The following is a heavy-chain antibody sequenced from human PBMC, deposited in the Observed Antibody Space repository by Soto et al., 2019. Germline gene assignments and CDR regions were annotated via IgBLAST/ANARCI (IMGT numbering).Heavy chain of an antibody. CDR3: ARGQQYYDFWSGYSRRDFYYYYMDV. J-gene: IGHJ6*03. V-gene: IGHV1-8*01. CDR1: GYTFTSYD. D-gene: IGHD3-3*01. Sequence: ASVKVSCKASGYTFTSYDINWVRQATGQGLEWMGWMNPNSGNTGYAQKFQGRVTMTRNTSISTAYMELSSLRSEDTAVYYCARGQQYYDFWSGYSRRDFYYYYMDVWGKGTTVTVSS. CDR2: MNPNSGNT.